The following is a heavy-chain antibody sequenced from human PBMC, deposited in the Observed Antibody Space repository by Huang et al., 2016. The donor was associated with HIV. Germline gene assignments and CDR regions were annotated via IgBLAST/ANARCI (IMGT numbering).Heavy chain of an antibody. J-gene: IGHJ4*02. Sequence: EVQLVESGGGLVQPGGSLRLSCAASGFTFSSYWMHWVRQAPGKGVVWVARINREGSSAGYADSVKGRFTISRDNAKNTLYLQMNSLRAEDTAVYYCVRDPRIQSWLNYFDYWGQGTLVSVSS. CDR2: INREGSSA. V-gene: IGHV3-74*01. CDR3: VRDPRIQSWLNYFDY. CDR1: GFTFSSYW. D-gene: IGHD3-22*01.